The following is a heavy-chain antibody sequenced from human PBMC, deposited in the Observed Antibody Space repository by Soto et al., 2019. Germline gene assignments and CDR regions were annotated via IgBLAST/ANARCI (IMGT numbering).Heavy chain of an antibody. CDR3: ARSGGSLDF. J-gene: IGHJ4*02. D-gene: IGHD2-15*01. Sequence: LSLTGTVSGGSISSYYWSWIRQPPGKGLEWIGYIYYSGSTNYNPSLKSRVTISVDTSKNQFSLKLNSVTAADTAVYYCARSGGSLDFWGQGTLVTVSS. CDR1: GGSISSYY. V-gene: IGHV4-59*01. CDR2: IYYSGST.